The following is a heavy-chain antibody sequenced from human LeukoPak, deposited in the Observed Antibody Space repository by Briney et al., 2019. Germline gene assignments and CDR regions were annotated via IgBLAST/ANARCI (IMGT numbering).Heavy chain of an antibody. Sequence: ASVKVSCKASGYTFTSYGTCWVRQAPGQGLEWMGWISANNGNTNSAQKFQGRVTMTTDTSTSTAYMELRSLRSDDTAVYYCARDFFHGHCAGLSCFLLDYWGQGSLVTVSS. V-gene: IGHV1-18*01. J-gene: IGHJ4*02. CDR3: ARDFFHGHCAGLSCFLLDY. D-gene: IGHD2-15*01. CDR2: ISANNGNT. CDR1: GYTFTSYG.